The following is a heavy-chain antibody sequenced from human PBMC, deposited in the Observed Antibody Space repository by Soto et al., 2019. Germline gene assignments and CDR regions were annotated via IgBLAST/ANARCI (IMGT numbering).Heavy chain of an antibody. CDR2: ISSSSSTI. J-gene: IGHJ4*02. D-gene: IGHD6-19*01. V-gene: IGHV3-48*02. Sequence: PGGSLRLSCAASGFTFSSYSMNWVRQAPGKGLEWVSYISSSSSTIYYADSVKGRFTISRDNAKNSLYLQMNSLRDEDTAVYYCSRDGIYSSGWYPMDYWGQGTLVTVSS. CDR3: SRDGIYSSGWYPMDY. CDR1: GFTFSSYS.